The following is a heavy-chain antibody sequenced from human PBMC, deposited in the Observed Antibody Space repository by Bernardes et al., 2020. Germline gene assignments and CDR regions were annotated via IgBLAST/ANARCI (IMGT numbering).Heavy chain of an antibody. CDR2: FDPEDGET. Sequence: ASVKVSCKVSGYTLTELSMHWVRQAPGKGLEWMGGFDPEDGETIYAQKFQGRVTMTEDTSTDTAYMELSSLRSEDTAVYYCATEFRTGYSSGWYRFDYWGQGTLVTVSS. J-gene: IGHJ4*02. CDR3: ATEFRTGYSSGWYRFDY. V-gene: IGHV1-24*01. CDR1: GYTLTELS. D-gene: IGHD6-19*01.